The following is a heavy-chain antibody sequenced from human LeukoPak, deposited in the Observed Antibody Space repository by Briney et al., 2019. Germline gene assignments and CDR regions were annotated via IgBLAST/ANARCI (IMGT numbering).Heavy chain of an antibody. V-gene: IGHV1-69*13. D-gene: IGHD3-22*01. CDR3: AGFPDYYDSSGYLPGAFDI. Sequence: GASVKVSCKASGGTFSSYAISWVRQAPGQGLEWMGGIIPIFGTANYAQKFQGRVTITADESTSTAYMELSSLRSEDTAVYYCAGFPDYYDSSGYLPGAFDIWGKGTMVSVSS. CDR1: GGTFSSYA. J-gene: IGHJ3*02. CDR2: IIPIFGTA.